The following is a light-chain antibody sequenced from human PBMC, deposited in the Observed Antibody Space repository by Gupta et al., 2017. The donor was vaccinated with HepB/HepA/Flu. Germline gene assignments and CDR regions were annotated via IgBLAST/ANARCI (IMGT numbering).Light chain of an antibody. V-gene: IGKV3-15*01. CDR2: AAS. CDR1: QRVTSN. J-gene: IGKJ4*01. Sequence: ENVMTQSPATLSVSPGERATLSCRASQRVTSNLAWYQQKPGQAHRLLIYAASTRAAGTPDRFRGSGSGTDFTLTISSRQSEDFAVYYCQQYNDWHPTFGGGTKVEIK. CDR3: QQYNDWHPT.